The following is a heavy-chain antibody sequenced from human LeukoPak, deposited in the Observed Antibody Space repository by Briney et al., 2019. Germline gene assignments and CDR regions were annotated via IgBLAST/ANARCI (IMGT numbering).Heavy chain of an antibody. D-gene: IGHD1-26*01. Sequence: GESLKISCKGSGYSFTSHWIGWVRQMPGKGLEWMGIIYPGDSDTRYSPSFQGQVTISADKSISTAYLQWSSLKASDTAMYYCARRRVIVGATTWFDPWGQGTLVTVSS. V-gene: IGHV5-51*01. CDR2: IYPGDSDT. CDR1: GYSFTSHW. J-gene: IGHJ5*02. CDR3: ARRRVIVGATTWFDP.